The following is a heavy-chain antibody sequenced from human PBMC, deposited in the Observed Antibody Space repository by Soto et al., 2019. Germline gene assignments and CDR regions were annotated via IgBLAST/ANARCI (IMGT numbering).Heavy chain of an antibody. CDR2: INSDGSST. D-gene: IGHD3-22*01. V-gene: IGHV3-74*01. J-gene: IGHJ4*02. Sequence: EVQLVESGGGLVQPGGSLRLSCAASGFTFSSYWMHWVRQAPGKGLVWVSRINSDGSSTSYADSVKGRFTISRDNAXXTLYLQMNGLRAEDTAVYCCAIRASYYDSSGYFDYWGQGTLVTVSS. CDR3: AIRASYYDSSGYFDY. CDR1: GFTFSSYW.